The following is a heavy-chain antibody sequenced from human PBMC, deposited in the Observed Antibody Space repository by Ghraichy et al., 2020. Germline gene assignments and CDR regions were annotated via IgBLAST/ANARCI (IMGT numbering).Heavy chain of an antibody. V-gene: IGHV3-7*03. CDR2: IKQDGSEK. D-gene: IGHD3-10*01. J-gene: IGHJ4*02. CDR1: GLTFSSYW. Sequence: GGSLRLSCVASGLTFSSYWMSWVRQAPGKGLEWVANIKQDGSEKYYGGSVKGRFTISRDNAKTSIYLQMNSLRAEDTAVYYCAGRRGTLYGSGSLDYWGQGTLVTVSS. CDR3: AGRRGTLYGSGSLDY.